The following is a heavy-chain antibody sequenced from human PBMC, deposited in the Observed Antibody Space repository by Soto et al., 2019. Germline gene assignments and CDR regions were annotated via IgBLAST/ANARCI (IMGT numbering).Heavy chain of an antibody. CDR3: AREVNSSPARGPNWFDP. D-gene: IGHD6-13*01. CDR2: TSHSGTT. CDR1: GDSINNSHW. J-gene: IGHJ5*02. V-gene: IGHV4-4*02. Sequence: QVQLQESGPGLVQPSGTLSLTCAVSGDSINNSHWWSWVRQTPGKGLEWIGETSHSGTTNYNRSLKTRFTISIDKSKNQFSLKMNSVTAADTAVYYCAREVNSSPARGPNWFDPWGQGTLVTVSS.